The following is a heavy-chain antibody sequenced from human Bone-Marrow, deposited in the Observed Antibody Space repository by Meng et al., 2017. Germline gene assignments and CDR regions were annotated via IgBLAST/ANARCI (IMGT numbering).Heavy chain of an antibody. Sequence: ASVKVSCKPSGYNFPDYYIRWVRRAPGQGLEWMGRINPKSGTTNYAQKFQGRVTITGDTSTSTAYMELSGLRSEDTAMYYCARDEDISAARKHFGDYWGQGTLVTVSS. V-gene: IGHV1-2*06. D-gene: IGHD6-25*01. CDR3: ARDEDISAARKHFGDY. CDR1: GYNFPDYY. CDR2: INPKSGTT. J-gene: IGHJ4*02.